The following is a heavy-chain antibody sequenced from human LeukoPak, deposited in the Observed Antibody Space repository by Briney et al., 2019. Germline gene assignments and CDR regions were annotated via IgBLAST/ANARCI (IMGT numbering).Heavy chain of an antibody. J-gene: IGHJ4*02. V-gene: IGHV1-69*05. CDR3: VRAAAALKYYFDY. Sequence: SVKVSCKASGGTFSSYAISWVRQAPGQGLEWMGGIIPIFGTANYAQKFQGRVTITTDESTSTAYMELSSLRSEDTAVYYCVRAAAALKYYFDYWGQGTLVTVSS. D-gene: IGHD6-13*01. CDR2: IIPIFGTA. CDR1: GGTFSSYA.